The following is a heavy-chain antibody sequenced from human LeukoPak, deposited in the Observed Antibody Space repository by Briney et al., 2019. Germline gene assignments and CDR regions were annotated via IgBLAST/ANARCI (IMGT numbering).Heavy chain of an antibody. D-gene: IGHD2-21*02. CDR2: ISAYNGNT. J-gene: IGHJ3*02. CDR3: ARGTYCGGDCYSEAFDI. V-gene: IGHV1-18*01. Sequence: ASVKVSCKASGYTFTSYGISWARQAPGQGLEWMGWISAYNGNTNYAQKLQGRVTMTTDTSTSTAYMELRSLRSDDTAVYYCARGTYCGGDCYSEAFDIWGQGTMVTVSS. CDR1: GYTFTSYG.